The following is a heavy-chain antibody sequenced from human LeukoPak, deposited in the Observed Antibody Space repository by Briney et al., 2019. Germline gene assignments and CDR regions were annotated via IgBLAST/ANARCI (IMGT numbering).Heavy chain of an antibody. CDR1: GYTFTGYY. CDR3: ARPQWGIAVADDAFDI. Sequence: ASVKVSCKASGYTFTGYYMHWVRQAPGQGLEWRGWINPNSGGTNYAQKFQGRVTMTRDTSISTAYMELSRLRSDDTAVYYCARPQWGIAVADDAFDIWGQGTMVTVSS. D-gene: IGHD6-19*01. J-gene: IGHJ3*02. V-gene: IGHV1-2*02. CDR2: INPNSGGT.